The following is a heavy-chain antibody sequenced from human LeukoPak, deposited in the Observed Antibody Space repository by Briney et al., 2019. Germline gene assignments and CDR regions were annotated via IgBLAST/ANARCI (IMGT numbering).Heavy chain of an antibody. J-gene: IGHJ4*02. CDR2: ISSSSSTI. CDR1: GFTFSSYS. V-gene: IGHV3-48*02. CDR3: AGVFVGYCSGGSCPWDY. D-gene: IGHD2-15*01. Sequence: GGSLRLSCAASGFTFSSYSMNWVRQAPGKGLEWVSYISSSSSTIYYADSVKGRFTISRDNAKNSLYLQMNSLRDEDTAVYYCAGVFVGYCSGGSCPWDYWGQGTLVTVSS.